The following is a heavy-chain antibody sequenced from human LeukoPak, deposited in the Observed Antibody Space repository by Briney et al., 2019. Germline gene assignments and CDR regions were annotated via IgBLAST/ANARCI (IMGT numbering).Heavy chain of an antibody. V-gene: IGHV3-30*02. J-gene: IGHJ3*02. CDR3: AKGYGDLVAFDI. CDR1: GFTFRSYG. D-gene: IGHD4-17*01. Sequence: PGGSLRLSCAASGFTFRSYGMDWVRQAPGKGLEWVAFIRYGGNNKDYGDSVKGRFTISRDNSKNTLYLQMNSLRVEDTAVYYCAKGYGDLVAFDIWGQGTMVTVSS. CDR2: IRYGGNNK.